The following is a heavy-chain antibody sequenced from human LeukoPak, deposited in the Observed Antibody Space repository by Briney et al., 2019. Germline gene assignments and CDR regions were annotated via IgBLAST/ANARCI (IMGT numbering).Heavy chain of an antibody. CDR2: IHSSSGNV. D-gene: IGHD7-27*01. CDR1: GFTFSTYI. J-gene: IGHJ3*02. V-gene: IGHV3-48*02. CDR3: ARDRLGAGSFDI. Sequence: GGSLRLSCAASGFTFSTYIMNWVRQAPGKGLEWISYIHSSSGNVYYADSVKGRLTISRDNAKNSLYLQMNSLRDEDTAVYYCARDRLGAGSFDIWGQGTMVAVSS.